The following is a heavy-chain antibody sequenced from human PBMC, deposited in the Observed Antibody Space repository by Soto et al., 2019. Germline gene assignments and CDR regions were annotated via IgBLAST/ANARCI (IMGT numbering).Heavy chain of an antibody. D-gene: IGHD6-13*01. Sequence: PSQTLSLTCAISGDSVCSNSAAWNWIRQSPSRGLEWLGRTYYRSKWYNDYAVSVKSRITINPDTSKNQFSLQLNSVTPEDTAVYYCAGARSTWGSTWYFDYWAQGTLVTVS. V-gene: IGHV6-1*01. CDR3: AGARSTWGSTWYFDY. J-gene: IGHJ4*02. CDR2: TYYRSKWYN. CDR1: GDSVCSNSAA.